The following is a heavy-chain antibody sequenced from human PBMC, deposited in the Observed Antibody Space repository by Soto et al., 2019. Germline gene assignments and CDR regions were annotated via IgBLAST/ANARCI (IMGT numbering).Heavy chain of an antibody. D-gene: IGHD6-6*01. J-gene: IGHJ6*02. CDR1: GGTFSSYA. CDR2: IIPIFGTA. Sequence: ASVKVSCKASGGTFSSYAISWVRQAPGQGLEWMGGIIPIFGTANYAQKFQGRVTITADESTSTAYMELSSLRSEDTAVYYCARAYSSSSRGYYYGMDVWGQGTTVTVSS. CDR3: ARAYSSSSRGYYYGMDV. V-gene: IGHV1-69*13.